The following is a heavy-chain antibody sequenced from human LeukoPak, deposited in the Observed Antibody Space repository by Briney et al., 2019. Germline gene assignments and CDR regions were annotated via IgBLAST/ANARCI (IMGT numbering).Heavy chain of an antibody. CDR2: ISGSGGST. V-gene: IGHV3-23*01. Sequence: GGSLRLSCAASGFTFSSYAMSWVRQAPGKGLEWVSAISGSGGSTYYADSVKGRFTISRDNSKNTLYLQMNSLRAEDTAVYYCANCPSETQYAKEGVVDYWGQGTLVTVSS. CDR1: GFTFSSYA. J-gene: IGHJ4*02. D-gene: IGHD2-8*01. CDR3: ANCPSETQYAKEGVVDY.